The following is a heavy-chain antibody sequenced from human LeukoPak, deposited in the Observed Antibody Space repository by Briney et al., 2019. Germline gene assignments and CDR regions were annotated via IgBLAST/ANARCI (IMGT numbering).Heavy chain of an antibody. Sequence: VGSLRLACAASGFTFSSYWMSWVRQAPGKGLEWVANIKQDGSEKYYVDSVKGRFTISRDNAKNSLYLQMNSLRAEDTAVYYCARDSPIYGSVFNWFDPWGQGTLVTVSS. J-gene: IGHJ5*02. CDR1: GFTFSSYW. V-gene: IGHV3-7*01. CDR2: IKQDGSEK. CDR3: ARDSPIYGSVFNWFDP. D-gene: IGHD3-10*01.